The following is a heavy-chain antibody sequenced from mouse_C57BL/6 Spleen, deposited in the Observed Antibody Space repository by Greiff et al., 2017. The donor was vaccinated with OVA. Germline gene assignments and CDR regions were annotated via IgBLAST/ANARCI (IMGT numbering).Heavy chain of an antibody. J-gene: IGHJ1*03. CDR1: GYTFTSYW. CDR2: IYPGSGST. CDR3: ARPGYFHWYFDV. V-gene: IGHV1-55*01. D-gene: IGHD2-3*01. Sequence: QVQLQQPGAELVKPGASVEMSCKASGYTFTSYWITWVKQRPGQGLEWIGDIYPGSGSTNYNEKFKSKATLTVDTSSSTAYMQLSSLTSEDSAVYYCARPGYFHWYFDVWGTGTTVTVSS.